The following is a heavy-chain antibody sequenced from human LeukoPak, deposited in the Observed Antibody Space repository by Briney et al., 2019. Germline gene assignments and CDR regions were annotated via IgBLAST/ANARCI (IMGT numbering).Heavy chain of an antibody. CDR3: ARESGRCFYFGEVA. CDR1: GGSITSAY. Sequence: PSETLCLTSTLSGGSITSAYWSWIRQPPGKGLEWIGHIYYSGTTSGSTNYNPSLKSRVTISVDTSKNQFSLHVRSVTAADTAVYYCARESGRCFYFGEVASGQGNTVTVSS. V-gene: IGHV4-59*01. CDR2: IYYSGTTSGST. D-gene: IGHD2-15*01. J-gene: IGHJ6*02.